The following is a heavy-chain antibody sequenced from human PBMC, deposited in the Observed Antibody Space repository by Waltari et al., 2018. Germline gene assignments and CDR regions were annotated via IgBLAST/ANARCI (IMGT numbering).Heavy chain of an antibody. D-gene: IGHD2-2*01. CDR1: GFTFSSYA. CDR3: ASPSPLPAALDWFDP. J-gene: IGHJ5*02. V-gene: IGHV3-30-3*01. Sequence: QVQLVESGGGVVQPGRSLRLSCAASGFTFSSYAMHWVRQAPGKGLEWVAVISYDGSNKYYADSVKGRFTISRDNSKNTLYLQMNSLRAEDTAVYYCASPSPLPAALDWFDPWGQGTLVTVSS. CDR2: ISYDGSNK.